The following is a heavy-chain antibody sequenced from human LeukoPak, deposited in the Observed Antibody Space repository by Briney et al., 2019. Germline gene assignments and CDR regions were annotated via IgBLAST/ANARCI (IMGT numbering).Heavy chain of an antibody. CDR3: TREGCGATSCYTNDY. CDR2: ISGSGGST. J-gene: IGHJ4*02. Sequence: GGSLRLSCAASGFTFSSYGMSWVRQAPGKGLEWVSGISGSGGSTYYADSVKGRLTISRDNSKNTLYLQMNSLRAEDTAVYYCTREGCGATSCYTNDYWGQGTLVTVSS. D-gene: IGHD2-2*02. V-gene: IGHV3-23*01. CDR1: GFTFSSYG.